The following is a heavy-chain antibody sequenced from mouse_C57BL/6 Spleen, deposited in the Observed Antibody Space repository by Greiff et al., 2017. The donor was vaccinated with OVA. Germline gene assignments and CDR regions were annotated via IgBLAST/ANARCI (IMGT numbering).Heavy chain of an antibody. CDR3: AGDRLCYWYFDV. CDR2: ITHSGET. J-gene: IGHJ1*03. CDR1: GFPITRGYY. V-gene: IGHV12-3*01. Sequence: VKLMESGPGLVKPSQSLLLTCSITGFPITRGYYWIWIRPSPGKPLEWMGFITHSGETFYPPSLQSPLSITRATSKNQFFLQLNSVTTEDTAMYYCAGDRLCYWYFDVWGTGTTVTVSA.